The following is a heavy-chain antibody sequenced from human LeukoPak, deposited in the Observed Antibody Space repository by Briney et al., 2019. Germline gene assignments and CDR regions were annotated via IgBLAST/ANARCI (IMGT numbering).Heavy chain of an antibody. Sequence: SETLSLTCAVYGGSFSGYYWSWIRQPPGKGLEWIGSIYYSGNTYYNASLKSQVSISIDTSKNQFSLKVTSVTAADTAMYYCARQTGSGLFILPGGQGTLVTVSS. CDR1: GGSFSGYY. CDR3: ARQTGSGLFILP. V-gene: IGHV4-34*01. D-gene: IGHD3/OR15-3a*01. CDR2: IYYSGNT. J-gene: IGHJ4*02.